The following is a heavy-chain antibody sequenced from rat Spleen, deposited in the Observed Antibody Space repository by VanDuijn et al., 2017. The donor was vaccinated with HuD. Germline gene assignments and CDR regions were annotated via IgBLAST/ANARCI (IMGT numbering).Heavy chain of an antibody. CDR2: ISYDGSST. CDR1: GFTFSNYY. D-gene: IGHD1-12*03. J-gene: IGHJ1*01. V-gene: IGHV5-7*01. Sequence: EVQLVESDGGLVQPGRSLKLSCAASGFTFSNYYMAWVRQAPKKGLEWVATISYDGSSTYYRDSVKGRFTISRDNAKSTLYLQMDSLRSEDTATYYCARPRGWLSLTGYFDFWGPGTMVTVSS. CDR3: ARPRGWLSLTGYFDF.